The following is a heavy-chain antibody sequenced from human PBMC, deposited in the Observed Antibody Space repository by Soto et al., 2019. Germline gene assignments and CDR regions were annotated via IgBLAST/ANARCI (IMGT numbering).Heavy chain of an antibody. CDR1: GFTYSSYW. CDR2: INSDGSST. D-gene: IGHD2-15*01. CDR3: AQVVVAATADPYYYGMDV. V-gene: IGHV3-74*01. J-gene: IGHJ6*02. Sequence: SFLLSCAASGFTYSSYWMHWVRQATGKGLVWVSRINSDGSSTSYADSVKGRFTISRDNAKNTLYLQMNSLRAEDTAVYYCAQVVVAATADPYYYGMDVWGQGTTVSVSS.